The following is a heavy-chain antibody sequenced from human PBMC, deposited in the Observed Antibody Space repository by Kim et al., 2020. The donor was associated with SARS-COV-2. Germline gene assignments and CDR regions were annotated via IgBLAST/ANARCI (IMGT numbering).Heavy chain of an antibody. CDR1: GGSISSSSYY. Sequence: SETLSLTCTVSGGSISSSSYYWGWIRQPPGKGLEWIGSIYYSGSTYYNPSLKSRVTISVDTSKNQFSLKLSSVTAADTAVYYCARHLRGCIAVAAGYYFDYWGQGTLVTVSS. CDR3: ARHLRGCIAVAAGYYFDY. J-gene: IGHJ4*02. V-gene: IGHV4-39*01. D-gene: IGHD6-19*01. CDR2: IYYSGST.